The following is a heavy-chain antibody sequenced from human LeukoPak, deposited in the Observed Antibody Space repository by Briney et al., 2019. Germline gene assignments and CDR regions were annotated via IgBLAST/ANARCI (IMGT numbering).Heavy chain of an antibody. CDR3: ARDPPKLYSSSWSYAFDI. CDR2: INPNSGGT. Sequence: ASVKVSCKASGYTFTGYYMHWVRQAPGQGLEWTGRINPNSGGTNYAQKFQGRVTMTRDTSISTAYMELSRLRSDDTAVYYCARDPPKLYSSSWSYAFDIWGQGTMVTVSS. D-gene: IGHD6-13*01. J-gene: IGHJ3*02. V-gene: IGHV1-2*06. CDR1: GYTFTGYY.